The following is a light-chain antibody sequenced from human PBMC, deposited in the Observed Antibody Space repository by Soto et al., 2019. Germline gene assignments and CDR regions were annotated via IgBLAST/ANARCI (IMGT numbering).Light chain of an antibody. J-gene: IGLJ1*01. CDR2: EVS. Sequence: QSVLTQPRSACGYPGQSVTISCTGTSSDVGGYDYVSWYQQHPGKAPKLMIYEVSKRPSGVPDRFSGSKSGNTASLTVSGLQAEDEADYYCSSYAGSSTYVFGTGTKVTVL. CDR1: SSDVGGYDY. V-gene: IGLV2-8*01. CDR3: SSYAGSSTYV.